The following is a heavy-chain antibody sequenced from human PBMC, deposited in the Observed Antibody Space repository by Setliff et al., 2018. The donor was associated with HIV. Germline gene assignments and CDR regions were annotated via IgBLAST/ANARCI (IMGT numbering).Heavy chain of an antibody. CDR1: GGSISSSSYY. CDR2: GHYTGNT. V-gene: IGHV4-39*02. D-gene: IGHD2-21*02. J-gene: IGHJ4*02. CDR3: AREGDGIDF. Sequence: SETLSLTCTVSGGSISSSSYYWGWTRQPPGKGLEWIGSGHYTGNTYTSPSLKSRATISLDASKNKISLKLTSVTSADTAVYYCAREGDGIDFWGQGTLVTVSS.